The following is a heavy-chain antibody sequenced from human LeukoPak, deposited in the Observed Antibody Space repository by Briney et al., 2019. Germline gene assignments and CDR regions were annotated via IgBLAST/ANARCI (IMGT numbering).Heavy chain of an antibody. CDR1: GYTFTGYY. CDR3: ARQTMVRGVITIDY. Sequence: ASVKVSCKASGYTFTGYYMHWVRQAPGQGLEWMGWINPNSGGTNYAQKLQGRVTMTTDTSTSTAYMELRSLRSDDTAVYYCARQTMVRGVITIDYWGQGTLVTVSS. V-gene: IGHV1-2*02. CDR2: INPNSGGT. D-gene: IGHD3-10*01. J-gene: IGHJ4*02.